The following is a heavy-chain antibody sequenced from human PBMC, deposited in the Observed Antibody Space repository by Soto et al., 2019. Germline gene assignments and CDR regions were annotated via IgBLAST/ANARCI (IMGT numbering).Heavy chain of an antibody. J-gene: IGHJ3*02. CDR2: ISGSGGST. CDR3: ASDYYDSSGPDGAFDI. CDR1: GFTFIRYA. V-gene: IGHV3-23*01. Sequence: GGSLRLSCAVSGFTFIRYAMSWVRQAPGRGLEWVSAISGSGGSTYYADSVKGRFTISRDNSKNTLYLQMNSLRAEDTAVYYCASDYYDSSGPDGAFDIWGQGTMVTVSS. D-gene: IGHD3-22*01.